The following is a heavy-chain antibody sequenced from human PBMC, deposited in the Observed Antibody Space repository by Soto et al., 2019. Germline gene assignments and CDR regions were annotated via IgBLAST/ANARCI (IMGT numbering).Heavy chain of an antibody. CDR1: GNTHTIYF. Sequence: QVQLVQSGAEGKQPGASVRVSCKASGNTHTIYFIHWLRQAPGQGLEWMGWINSVSGGTNYAPRFRGRVSMTRDTSSATAFMDLSGLRSDDTAVYYCARGGSYYAHWGQGPLVTVSS. CDR3: ARGGSYYAH. CDR2: INSVSGGT. V-gene: IGHV1-2*02. D-gene: IGHD3-16*01. J-gene: IGHJ4*02.